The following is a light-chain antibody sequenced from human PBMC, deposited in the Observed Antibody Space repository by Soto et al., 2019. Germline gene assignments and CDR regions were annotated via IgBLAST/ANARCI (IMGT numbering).Light chain of an antibody. J-gene: IGKJ1*01. Sequence: EIVMTQSPATLSLSPGERTTLSCRASQSISRYLAWYQQKPGQGPRLLIYGASSRATGTPDRFSGSGSGTDFTLTINSLEPEDFALYYCQQYGSSPPTFGQGTKVDIK. CDR1: QSISRY. V-gene: IGKV3-20*01. CDR2: GAS. CDR3: QQYGSSPPT.